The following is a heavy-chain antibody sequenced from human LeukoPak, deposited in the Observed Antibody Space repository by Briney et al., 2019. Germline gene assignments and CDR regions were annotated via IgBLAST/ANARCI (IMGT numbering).Heavy chain of an antibody. J-gene: IGHJ4*02. Sequence: TGNSLRLSCAASGFTFSSYAMHWVRQAPGKGLEWVAVISVDGSTKYYADSVKGRFTISRDNSKNTLYLQMNSLRAEDTAVYYCAKVPHGDYAVDYWGQGTLVTVSS. D-gene: IGHD4-17*01. CDR1: GFTFSSYA. CDR3: AKVPHGDYAVDY. CDR2: ISVDGSTK. V-gene: IGHV3-30-3*01.